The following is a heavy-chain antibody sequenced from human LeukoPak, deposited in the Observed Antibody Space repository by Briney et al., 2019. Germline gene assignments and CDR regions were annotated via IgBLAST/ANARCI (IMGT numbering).Heavy chain of an antibody. J-gene: IGHJ4*02. V-gene: IGHV4-30-4*01. D-gene: IGHD4-17*01. CDR2: IYYSGIT. CDR1: GGSISSGDYY. Sequence: SQTLSLTCTVSGGSISSGDYYWSWIRQPPGKGLEWIGYIYYSGITYYNPSLKSRVTISVDTSKNQFSLKLSSVTAADTAVYYCAKSGDYGGDYYFDYWGQGTLVTVSS. CDR3: AKSGDYGGDYYFDY.